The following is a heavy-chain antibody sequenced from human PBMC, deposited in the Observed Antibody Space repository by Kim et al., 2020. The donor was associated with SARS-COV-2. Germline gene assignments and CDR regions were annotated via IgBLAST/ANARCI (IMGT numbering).Heavy chain of an antibody. CDR3: AKKTSRITIFGVVHSGMDV. V-gene: IGHV4-61*02. D-gene: IGHD3-3*01. CDR2: IYTSGST. CDR1: GGSISSGSYY. J-gene: IGHJ6*02. Sequence: SETLSLTCTVSGGSISSGSYYWSWIRQPAGKGLEWIGRIYTSGSTNYNPSLKSRVTISVDTSKNQFSLKLSSVTAADTAVYYCAKKTSRITIFGVVHSGMDVWGQGTTVPVSS.